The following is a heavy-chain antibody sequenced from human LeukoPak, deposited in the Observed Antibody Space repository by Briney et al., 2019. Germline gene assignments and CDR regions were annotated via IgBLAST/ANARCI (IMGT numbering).Heavy chain of an antibody. CDR1: GYSFDNYW. J-gene: IGHJ4*02. Sequence: GESLKISCQGSGYSFDNYWIAWVRQTPGKGLELMGVIYPADSDTKYSPSLQGQVTISADKSINTAYMQWGSLKASDTAIYYCARHTSALSHDFWGQGTLVTVSS. D-gene: IGHD3-10*01. CDR3: ARHTSALSHDF. V-gene: IGHV5-51*01. CDR2: IYPADSDT.